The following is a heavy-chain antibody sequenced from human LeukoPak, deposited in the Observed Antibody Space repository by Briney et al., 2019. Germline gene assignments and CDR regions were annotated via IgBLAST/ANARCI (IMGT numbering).Heavy chain of an antibody. D-gene: IGHD3-10*01. CDR1: GFTFSIYG. Sequence: PGGSLRLSCAASGFTFSIYGVRWVRQAPGKGLEWVAYIRSDGSNRYYADSVKGRFTISRDNSKNTLYLQMNSLRAEDTAVYYCATLAAGSLDYWGQGTLVTVAS. J-gene: IGHJ4*02. CDR2: IRSDGSNR. CDR3: ATLAAGSLDY. V-gene: IGHV3-30*02.